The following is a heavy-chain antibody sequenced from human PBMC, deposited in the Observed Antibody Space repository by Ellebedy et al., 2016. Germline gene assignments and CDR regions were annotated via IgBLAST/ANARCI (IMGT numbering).Heavy chain of an antibody. J-gene: IGHJ2*01. V-gene: IGHV3-30*18. CDR3: AKGDYYDSSGIPFDL. D-gene: IGHD3-22*01. Sequence: GESLKISXAASGFTFSSYGMHWVRQAPGKGLEWVAVISYDGSNKYYADSVKGRFTISRDNSKNTLYLQMNSLRAEDTAVYYCAKGDYYDSSGIPFDLWGRGTLVTVSS. CDR1: GFTFSSYG. CDR2: ISYDGSNK.